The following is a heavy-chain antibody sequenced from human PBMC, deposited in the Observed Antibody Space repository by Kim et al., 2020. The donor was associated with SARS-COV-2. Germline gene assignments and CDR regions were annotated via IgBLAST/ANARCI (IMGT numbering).Heavy chain of an antibody. Sequence: SETLSLTCSVSGGSIRSNNYYWGWIRQPPGKGLEWIGSFFHSGNTYYNPSLKSRVTISVDASMVQFSLNLTSMTAADTAVYYCARQYSGHLDYWGQGAL. CDR2: FFHSGNT. V-gene: IGHV4-39*01. CDR1: GGSIRSNNYY. D-gene: IGHD3-10*01. CDR3: ARQYSGHLDY. J-gene: IGHJ4*02.